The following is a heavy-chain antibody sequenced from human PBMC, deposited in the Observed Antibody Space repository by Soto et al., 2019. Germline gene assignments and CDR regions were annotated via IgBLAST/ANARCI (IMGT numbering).Heavy chain of an antibody. CDR2: IYYSGST. Sequence: QVQLQESGPGLVKPSQTLSLTCTVSGGSISSGGYYWSWIRQHPGKGLEWIGYIYYSGSTYYNPSLKSRVTISVDTSKNQFSLKLSSVTAADTAVYYCARDADDYGDPTRRVDIWGQGTMVTVSS. CDR1: GGSISSGGYY. V-gene: IGHV4-31*03. D-gene: IGHD4-17*01. CDR3: ARDADDYGDPTRRVDI. J-gene: IGHJ3*02.